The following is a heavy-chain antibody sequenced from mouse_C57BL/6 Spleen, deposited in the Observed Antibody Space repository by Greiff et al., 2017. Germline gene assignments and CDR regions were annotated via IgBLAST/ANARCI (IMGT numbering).Heavy chain of an antibody. CDR3: ARHSGNHYFDY. CDR2: ISSGGSYT. J-gene: IGHJ2*01. V-gene: IGHV5-6*01. D-gene: IGHD2-1*01. Sequence: EVQLKESGGDLVKPGGSLKLSCAASGFTFSSYGMSWVRQTPDKRLEWVATISSGGSYTYYPDSVKGRFTISRDNAKNTLYLQMSSLKSEDTAMYYCARHSGNHYFDYWGQGTTLTVSS. CDR1: GFTFSSYG.